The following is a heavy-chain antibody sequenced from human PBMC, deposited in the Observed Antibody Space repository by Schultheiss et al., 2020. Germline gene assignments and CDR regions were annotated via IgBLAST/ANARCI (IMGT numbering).Heavy chain of an antibody. Sequence: SETLSLTCAVYGGSFSGYYWSWIRQPPGKGLEWIGYIYYSGSTYYNPSLKSRVTISVDTSKNQFSLKLSSVTAADTAVYYCARDTGWDGMDVWGQGTTVTVSS. V-gene: IGHV4-59*01. CDR2: IYYSGST. CDR1: GGSFSGYY. CDR3: ARDTGWDGMDV. D-gene: IGHD3-16*01. J-gene: IGHJ6*02.